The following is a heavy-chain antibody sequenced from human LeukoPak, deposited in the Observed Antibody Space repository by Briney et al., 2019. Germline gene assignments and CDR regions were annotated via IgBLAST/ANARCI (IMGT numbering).Heavy chain of an antibody. CDR3: ARASPKCDY. Sequence: SETLSLTCTVSGGSISSSSYYWGWIRQPPGKGLEWIGSIYYSGSTYYNPSLKSRVTISVDTSKNQFSLKLSSVTAADTAVYYCARASPKCDYWGQGTLVTVSS. CDR1: GGSISSSSYY. CDR2: IYYSGST. J-gene: IGHJ4*02. V-gene: IGHV4-39*07.